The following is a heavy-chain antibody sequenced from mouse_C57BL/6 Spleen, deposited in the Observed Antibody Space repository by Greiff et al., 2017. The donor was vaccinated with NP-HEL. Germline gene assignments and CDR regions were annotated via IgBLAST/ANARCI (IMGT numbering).Heavy chain of an antibody. D-gene: IGHD1-1*01. J-gene: IGHJ3*01. CDR1: GFSLTSYG. Sequence: VQVVESGPGLVQPSQSLSITCTVSGFSLTSYGVHWVRQSPGKGLEWLGVIWRGGSTDYNAAFMSRLSITKDNSKSQVFFKMNSLQADDTAIYYCAKNSEVVATEGPFAYWGQGTLVTVS. CDR3: AKNSEVVATEGPFAY. V-gene: IGHV2-5*01. CDR2: IWRGGST.